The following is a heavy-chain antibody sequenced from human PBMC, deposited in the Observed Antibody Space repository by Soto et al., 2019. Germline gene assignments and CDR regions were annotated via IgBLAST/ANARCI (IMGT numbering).Heavy chain of an antibody. CDR1: GFTFSSYA. CDR2: LSDSGGST. D-gene: IGHD5-12*01. V-gene: IGHV3-23*01. CDR3: VKDAYSGYGNFDY. Sequence: EVQLLESGGGLVQPGGSLRLSCAASGFTFSSYAMTWVRQAPGKGLKWVSSLSDSGGSTYYADSVKGRFTISRDNSKNTLYLQINSLRAEDTALYYCVKDAYSGYGNFDYWGQGTLVTVSS. J-gene: IGHJ4*02.